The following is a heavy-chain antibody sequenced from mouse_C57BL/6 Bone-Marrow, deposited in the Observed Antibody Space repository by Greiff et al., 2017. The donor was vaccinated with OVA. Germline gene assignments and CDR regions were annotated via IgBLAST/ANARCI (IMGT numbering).Heavy chain of an antibody. J-gene: IGHJ1*03. Sequence: QVQLQQSGAELVRPGTSVKMSCKASGYTFTNYWIGWAKQRPGHGLEWIGDIYPGGGYTNYNEKFKGKATLTADKSSSTAYMQFSSLTSEDSALYYCSRSFHLYFDVWGTATTVTVSS. CDR2: IYPGGGYT. V-gene: IGHV1-63*01. CDR3: SRSFHLYFDV. CDR1: GYTFTNYW.